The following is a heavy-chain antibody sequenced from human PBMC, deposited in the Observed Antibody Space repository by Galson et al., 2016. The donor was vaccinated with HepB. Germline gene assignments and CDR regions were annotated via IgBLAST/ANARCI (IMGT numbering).Heavy chain of an antibody. D-gene: IGHD4-11*01. CDR1: GFSFSGHA. CDR2: ISGGDGPT. Sequence: SLRLSCAASGFSFSGHALSWVRQAPGKGLEWVSNISGGDGPTSYADSVKGRFTISRDNSKNTLYLQMNSLRAADTAVYYCAKFVYTNYVRVHGLDIWGQGAMVTVSS. CDR3: AKFVYTNYVRVHGLDI. J-gene: IGHJ3*02. V-gene: IGHV3-23*01.